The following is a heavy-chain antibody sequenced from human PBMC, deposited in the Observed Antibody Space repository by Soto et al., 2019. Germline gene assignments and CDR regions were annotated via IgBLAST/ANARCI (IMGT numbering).Heavy chain of an antibody. Sequence: PSETLSLTCAVSGYSISSGYYWGWIRQPPGKGLEWIGSIYHSGSTYYNPSLKSRVTISVDTSKNQFSLNLSSVTAADTAVYYCARDPPYNWNYVDYWGQGTLVTVSS. CDR3: ARDPPYNWNYVDY. V-gene: IGHV4-38-2*02. D-gene: IGHD1-20*01. CDR1: GYSISSGYY. J-gene: IGHJ4*02. CDR2: IYHSGST.